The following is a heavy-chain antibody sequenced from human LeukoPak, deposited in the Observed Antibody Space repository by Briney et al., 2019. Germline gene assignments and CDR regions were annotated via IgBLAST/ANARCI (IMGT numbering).Heavy chain of an antibody. Sequence: LGGSLRLSCAAPGYTFTSYGMNWVRQAPGNGLERIALIKHKESKIHYPDSVQGRFTISRHTARNTPYLQVNSLAVEATAVYYCAKESASFRVSGASFDSWGQGTLVTVSS. CDR1: GYTFTSYG. CDR2: IKHKESKI. D-gene: IGHD3-10*01. J-gene: IGHJ4*02. CDR3: AKESASFRVSGASFDS. V-gene: IGHV3-30*02.